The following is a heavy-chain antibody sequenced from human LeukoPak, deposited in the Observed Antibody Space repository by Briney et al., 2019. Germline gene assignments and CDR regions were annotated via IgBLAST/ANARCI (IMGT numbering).Heavy chain of an antibody. Sequence: SESLSLTCTVSGGSISSHYCSWIRQSPRGGLEWSAYILNSGGTNYNPPLKSRATTPVETSKNQFSLKLSSVPAADPAVYYCARREVTTSWYFDLWGRGTLVTVSS. CDR1: GGSISSHY. J-gene: IGHJ2*01. CDR3: ARREVTTSWYFDL. V-gene: IGHV4-59*08. D-gene: IGHD4-17*01. CDR2: ILNSGGT.